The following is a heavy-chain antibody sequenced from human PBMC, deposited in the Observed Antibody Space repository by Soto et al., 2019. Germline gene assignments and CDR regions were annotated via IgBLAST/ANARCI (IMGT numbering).Heavy chain of an antibody. CDR1: GFTFSSYA. Sequence: GVSLRLSCAASGFTFSSYAMHWVRQAPGKGLEWVAVISYDGSNKYYADSVKGRFTISRDNSKNTLYLQMNSLRAEDTAVYYCAYSSSGAYGMDVWGQGTTVTVSS. CDR3: AYSSSGAYGMDV. J-gene: IGHJ6*02. V-gene: IGHV3-30-3*01. CDR2: ISYDGSNK. D-gene: IGHD6-6*01.